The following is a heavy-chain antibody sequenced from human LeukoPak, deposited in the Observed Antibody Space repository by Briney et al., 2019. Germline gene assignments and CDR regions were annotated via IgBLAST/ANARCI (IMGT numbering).Heavy chain of an antibody. CDR3: AVFPSHGMDV. V-gene: IGHV3-48*04. CDR1: GFTFNSYS. J-gene: IGHJ6*02. D-gene: IGHD3-10*01. CDR2: INSVGGTT. Sequence: GGSLRLSCEASGFTFNSYSFNWVRQAPGKGLEWISYINSVGGTTFYADSVKGRFTISRDNAKNTLYLQMDSLRAEDAAIYYCAVFPSHGMDVWGQGTTVSVSS.